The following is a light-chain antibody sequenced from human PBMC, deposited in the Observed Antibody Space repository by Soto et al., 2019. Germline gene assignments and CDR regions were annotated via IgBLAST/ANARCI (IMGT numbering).Light chain of an antibody. Sequence: QSALTQPASVSGSPGQSITISCTGTSSDIGAYNFVSWYQQHPGKAPKLMLYDVNIRPSGVSNRFSGSKSGNTASLTISGLQAEDEADYYCTLWTTSTTMIFGGVTKLTVL. CDR1: SSDIGAYNF. CDR2: DVN. CDR3: TLWTTSTTMI. J-gene: IGLJ2*01. V-gene: IGLV2-14*03.